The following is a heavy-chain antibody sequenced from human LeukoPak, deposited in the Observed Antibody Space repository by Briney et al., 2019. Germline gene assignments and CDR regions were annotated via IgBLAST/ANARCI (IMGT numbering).Heavy chain of an antibody. D-gene: IGHD3-22*01. J-gene: IGHJ4*02. CDR1: GYSISSGYY. CDR2: IYHSGGS. CDR3: ATAVVITPFDY. Sequence: SETLSLTCAVSGYSISSGYYWGWIRQSPGTGLEWIGSIYHSGGSYYNPSLKSRVTISEDTSKNQFSLKLSSMSAADTAVYYCATAVVITPFDYWGQGILVTVSS. V-gene: IGHV4-38-2*01.